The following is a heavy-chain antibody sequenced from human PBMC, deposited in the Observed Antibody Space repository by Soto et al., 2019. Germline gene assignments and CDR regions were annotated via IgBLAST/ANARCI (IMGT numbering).Heavy chain of an antibody. Sequence: QVTLQESGPTLVKPTQTLTLTCTFSGFSLTTSAVAVGWIRQPPGRALEWLAIAYGSDDKFYSPSLRSRLTITKDSSIDLVVPTLTDMDPVDTGTDFSVRRYDAYYFDYWGQGTLVTVSS. V-gene: IGHV2-5*04. J-gene: IGHJ4*02. CDR1: GFSLTTSAVA. CDR2: AYGSDDK. D-gene: IGHD3-3*01. CDR3: VRRYDAYYFDY.